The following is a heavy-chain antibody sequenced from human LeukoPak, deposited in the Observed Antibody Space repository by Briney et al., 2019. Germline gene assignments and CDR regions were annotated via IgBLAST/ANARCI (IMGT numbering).Heavy chain of an antibody. CDR2: IYYSGST. D-gene: IGHD4-17*01. Sequence: SETLSLTCTVSGGSISSYYWSWIRQPPGKGLEWIGYIYYSGSTNYNPSLKSRVTISVDTSKNQFSLKLSSVTAADTAVYYCARGGHDYGDYVFDYWDRGTLVTVSS. CDR1: GGSISSYY. V-gene: IGHV4-59*01. CDR3: ARGGHDYGDYVFDY. J-gene: IGHJ4*02.